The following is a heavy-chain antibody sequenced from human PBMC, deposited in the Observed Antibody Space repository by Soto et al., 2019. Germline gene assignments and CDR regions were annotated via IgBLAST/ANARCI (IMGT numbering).Heavy chain of an antibody. J-gene: IGHJ4*02. D-gene: IGHD3-3*01. CDR2: IWYDGSNK. CDR3: ARDWSPAYFDY. Sequence: PGGSLRLSCAASGFTFSSYGMHWVRQAPDKGLEWVAIIWYDGSNKYYGDSVKGRFTISRDNSKNTLYLQMNSLRGEDTAVYYCARDWSPAYFDYWGQGTLVTVSS. CDR1: GFTFSSYG. V-gene: IGHV3-33*01.